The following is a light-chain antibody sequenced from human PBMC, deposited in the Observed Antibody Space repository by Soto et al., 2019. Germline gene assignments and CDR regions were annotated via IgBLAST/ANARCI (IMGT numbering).Light chain of an antibody. J-gene: IGLJ1*01. Sequence: QSALTQPPSASGSPGQSVTISCTGTSSDVGGYDYVSWFQQHPGEAPKLMIYDVTKRPSGVPDRFSGSKSGNTASLTVSGLQAEDEADYYCSSYAGSNYDVFGTGTKVTVL. CDR3: SSYAGSNYDV. CDR2: DVT. CDR1: SSDVGGYDY. V-gene: IGLV2-8*01.